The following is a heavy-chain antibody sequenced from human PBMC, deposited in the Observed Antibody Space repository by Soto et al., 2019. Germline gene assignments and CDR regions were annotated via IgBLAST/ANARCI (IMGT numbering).Heavy chain of an antibody. CDR2: IIPIFGTA. CDR1: GGTFSSYA. Sequence: QVQLVQSGAEVKKPGSSVKVSCKASGGTFSSYAISWVRQAPGQGLEWMGGIIPIFGTANYAQKFQGRVTITADDSTSTAYMGLSSLRSEDTAVYYCARGSRSVLLWFGDVWGQGTTVTVSS. V-gene: IGHV1-69*12. CDR3: ARGSRSVLLWFGDV. J-gene: IGHJ6*01. D-gene: IGHD3-10*01.